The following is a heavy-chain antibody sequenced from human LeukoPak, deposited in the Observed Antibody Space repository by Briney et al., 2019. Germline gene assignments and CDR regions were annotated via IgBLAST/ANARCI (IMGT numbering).Heavy chain of an antibody. J-gene: IGHJ3*02. CDR1: GLSLTTRGVG. D-gene: IGHD3-10*01. Sequence: SGPTLVNPPQPLTLTYTFSGLSLTTRGVGGGWIRQPPEKAPEWLALIYWDDDRRYSPSLKSRLTITKDTPKNQVVLTMTNIDPVDTASYYCAHKLNYVSGSFYPFDIWGQGTMVTVSS. V-gene: IGHV2-5*02. CDR3: AHKLNYVSGSFYPFDI. CDR2: IYWDDDR.